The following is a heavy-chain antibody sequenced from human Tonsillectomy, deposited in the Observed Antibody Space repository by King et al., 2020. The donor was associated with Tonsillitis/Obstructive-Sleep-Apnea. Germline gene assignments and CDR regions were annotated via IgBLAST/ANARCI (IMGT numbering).Heavy chain of an antibody. Sequence: VQLVESGEAWVQPGGSLRLSCAASGFTFSHYAMHWVRQAPGKGLEYVSAVSRNGGSTFYADSVKGRFIISRANSRNTLYLQMGSLRADDMAVYYCAREGHYYDSGDYYNVEFGGPFDYWGQGTLVTVSS. CDR2: VSRNGGST. V-gene: IGHV3-64*02. J-gene: IGHJ4*02. CDR3: AREGHYYDSGDYYNVEFGGPFDY. CDR1: GFTFSHYA. D-gene: IGHD3-10*01.